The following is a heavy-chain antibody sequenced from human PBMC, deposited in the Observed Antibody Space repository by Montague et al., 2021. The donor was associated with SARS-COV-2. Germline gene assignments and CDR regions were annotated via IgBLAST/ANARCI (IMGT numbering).Heavy chain of an antibody. Sequence: SETLSLTCTVSGGSITSYYWSWIRQPAGKGLEWIGVMYTSGTTNYNPSLKSRVTMSVDTSRKQFSLNLSSVTAADTAVYYCAGGSGLECCSSWGQGTLVTVSS. D-gene: IGHD3-3*01. J-gene: IGHJ4*02. CDR1: GGSITSYY. CDR3: AGGSGLECCSS. CDR2: MYTSGTT. V-gene: IGHV4-4*07.